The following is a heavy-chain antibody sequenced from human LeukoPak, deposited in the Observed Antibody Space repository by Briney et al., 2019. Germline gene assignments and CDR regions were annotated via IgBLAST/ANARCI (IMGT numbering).Heavy chain of an antibody. D-gene: IGHD1-26*01. CDR1: GFTFSSYN. CDR3: ARPRGGAYAGAFDI. J-gene: IGHJ3*02. CDR2: ISSSSYT. Sequence: GRSLRLSCAASGFTFSSYNIDWVRQAPGEGLGWVSYISSSSYTNYADSVKGRFTISRDNAKNSLYLQMNSLRAEDTAVYYCARPRGGAYAGAFDIWGQGTMVTVSS. V-gene: IGHV3-21*05.